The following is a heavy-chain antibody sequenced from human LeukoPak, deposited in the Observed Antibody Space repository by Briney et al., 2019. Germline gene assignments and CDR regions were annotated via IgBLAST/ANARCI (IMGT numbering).Heavy chain of an antibody. CDR1: GGSISSSSYY. CDR2: IYYSGST. J-gene: IGHJ4*02. Sequence: PSETLSLTCTVSGGSISSSSYYWGWIRQPPGKGLEWIGSIYYSGSTYYNPSLKGRVTISVDTSKNQFSLKLSSVTAADTAVYYCASLGYCSGGSCSQFDYWGQGTLVTVSS. D-gene: IGHD2-15*01. V-gene: IGHV4-39*01. CDR3: ASLGYCSGGSCSQFDY.